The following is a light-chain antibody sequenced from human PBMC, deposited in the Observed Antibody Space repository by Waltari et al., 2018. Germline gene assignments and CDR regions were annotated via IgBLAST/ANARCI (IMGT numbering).Light chain of an antibody. CDR1: QNLYDN. CDR3: QQYNTWPPIT. Sequence: EVVMTQSPATLSVSPGERATHSCRASQNLYDNLAWYQQKPGQAPRLLIYRASTRATGIPARFSGSGSGADFTLTISSVQSEDCAFYYCQQYNTWPPITFGRGTRLEIK. CDR2: RAS. V-gene: IGKV3-15*01. J-gene: IGKJ5*01.